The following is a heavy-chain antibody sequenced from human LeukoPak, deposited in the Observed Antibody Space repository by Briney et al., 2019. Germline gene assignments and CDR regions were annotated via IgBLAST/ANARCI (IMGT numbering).Heavy chain of an antibody. Sequence: SETLSLTCTVSGGSISSYYWSWIRQPAGKGLEWIGRIYTSGSTNYNPSLKSRVTMSVDTSKNQFSLKLSSVTAADTAVYYCARDYYVLDYYYYYMDVWGKGTTVTISS. CDR3: ARDYYVLDYYYYYMDV. V-gene: IGHV4-4*07. CDR1: GGSISSYY. J-gene: IGHJ6*03. CDR2: IYTSGST. D-gene: IGHD3-10*02.